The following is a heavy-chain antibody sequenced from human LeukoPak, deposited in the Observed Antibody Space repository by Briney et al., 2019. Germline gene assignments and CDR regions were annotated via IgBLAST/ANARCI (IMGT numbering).Heavy chain of an antibody. D-gene: IGHD3-22*01. CDR3: ARDPVGYYDSSSPDY. CDR2: IIPIFGTA. CDR1: GGTFSSYA. V-gene: IGHV1-69*13. Sequence: SVKVSCKASGGTFSSYAISWVRQAPGQGLEWMGGIIPIFGTANYAQKFQGRVTITADESTSTAYMELSSLRSEDTAVYYCARDPVGYYDSSSPDYWGQGTLVTVPS. J-gene: IGHJ4*02.